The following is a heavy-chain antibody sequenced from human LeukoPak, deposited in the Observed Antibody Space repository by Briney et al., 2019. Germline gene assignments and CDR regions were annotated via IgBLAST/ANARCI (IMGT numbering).Heavy chain of an antibody. CDR3: ARGATSNPTKYYYYYCGMDV. CDR2: INHSGST. D-gene: IGHD4-11*01. V-gene: IGHV4-34*01. J-gene: IGHJ6*02. CDR1: GGSFSGYY. Sequence: SETLSLTCAVYGGSFSGYYWSWIRQPPGKGLEWIGEINHSGSTNYNPSLKSRVTISVDTSKSQFSLKLSSVTAADTAVYYCARGATSNPTKYYYYYCGMDVWGQGTTVTVSS.